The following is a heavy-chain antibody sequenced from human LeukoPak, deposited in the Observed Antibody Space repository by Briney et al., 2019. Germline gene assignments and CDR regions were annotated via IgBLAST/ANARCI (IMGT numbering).Heavy chain of an antibody. CDR2: IYYSGST. D-gene: IGHD3-10*01. CDR1: GYSISSGYY. Sequence: SETLSLTCTVSGYSISSGYYWGWIRQPPGKGLEWIGSIYYSGSTYYNPSLKSRVTISVDTSKNQFSLKLSSVTAADTAVYYCARLDGDSWGQGTLVTVSS. J-gene: IGHJ4*02. V-gene: IGHV4-38-2*02. CDR3: ARLDGDS.